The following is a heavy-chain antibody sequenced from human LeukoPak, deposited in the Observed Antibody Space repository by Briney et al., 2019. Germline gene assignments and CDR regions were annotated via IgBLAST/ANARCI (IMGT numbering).Heavy chain of an antibody. CDR3: AKDSSSWYGDYYYGMDV. CDR1: GGSISSSSYS. V-gene: IGHV4-39*01. D-gene: IGHD6-13*01. Sequence: SETLSLTCTVSGGSISSSSYSWGWIRQPPGKGLEWIGSIYYSGSTYYNPSLKSRVTISVDTSKNQFSLKLSSVTAADTAVYYCAKDSSSWYGDYYYGMDVWGQGTTVTVSS. J-gene: IGHJ6*02. CDR2: IYYSGST.